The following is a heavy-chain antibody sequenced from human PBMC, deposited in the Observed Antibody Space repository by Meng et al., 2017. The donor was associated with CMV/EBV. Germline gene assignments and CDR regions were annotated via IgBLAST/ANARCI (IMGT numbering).Heavy chain of an antibody. CDR2: IRYDGSNK. Sequence: GGSLRLSCAASGFTFSSYGMHWVRQAPGKGLEWVAFIRYDGSNKYYADSVKGRFTISRDNSKNTLYLQMNSLGAEDTAVYYCAKDGIGRLRYFDLYGMDVWGQGTTVTVSS. CDR1: GFTFSSYG. CDR3: AKDGIGRLRYFDLYGMDV. V-gene: IGHV3-30*02. D-gene: IGHD3-9*01. J-gene: IGHJ6*02.